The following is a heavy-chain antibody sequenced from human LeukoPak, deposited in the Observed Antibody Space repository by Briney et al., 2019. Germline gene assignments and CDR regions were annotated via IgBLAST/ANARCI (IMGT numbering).Heavy chain of an antibody. V-gene: IGHV1-69*04. J-gene: IGHJ5*02. D-gene: IGHD6-13*01. CDR1: GGTFSSYA. Sequence: GASVKVSCKASGGTFSSYAISWVRQAPGQGLEWMGRIIPILGIANCAQKFQGRVTITADKSTSTAYMELSSLRSEDTAVYYCARGYAIHSSSWYWFDPWGQGTLVTVSS. CDR3: ARGYAIHSSSWYWFDP. CDR2: IIPILGIA.